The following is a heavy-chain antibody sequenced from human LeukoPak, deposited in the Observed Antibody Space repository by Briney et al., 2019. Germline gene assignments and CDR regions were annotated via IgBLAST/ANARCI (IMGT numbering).Heavy chain of an antibody. CDR2: IYSRGST. D-gene: IGHD3-3*01. CDR1: GGPLSNLY. CDR3: ARADFWGEYLFDY. Sequence: PWETLALICTVSGGPLSNLYGRWIRHPTGKGLEWIGYIYSRGSTNYNPPLKNRVTISVDAYKNHFSLKLSSVTAADTAVYYCARADFWGEYLFDYWGQGTLVTVSS. V-gene: IGHV4-59*11. J-gene: IGHJ4*02.